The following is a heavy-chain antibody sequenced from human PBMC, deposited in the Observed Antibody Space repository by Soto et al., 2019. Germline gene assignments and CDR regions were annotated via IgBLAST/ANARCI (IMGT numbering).Heavy chain of an antibody. CDR2: IWYDGSNK. D-gene: IGHD2-2*01. J-gene: IGHJ6*02. CDR3: ARGEDIVVVPAAPLDYYGMDV. Sequence: GGSLRLSCAASGFTFRNYGMHWVRQAPGKGLEWVAVIWYDGSNKYYADSVKGRFTISRDNSKNTLYLQMNSLRAEDTAVYYCARGEDIVVVPAAPLDYYGMDVWGQGTTVTVSS. CDR1: GFTFRNYG. V-gene: IGHV3-33*08.